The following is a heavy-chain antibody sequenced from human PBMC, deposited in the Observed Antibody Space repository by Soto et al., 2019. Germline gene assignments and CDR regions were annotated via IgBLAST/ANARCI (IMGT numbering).Heavy chain of an antibody. CDR3: TKVVYGGNSAPNSGIDV. Sequence: PGGSLRLSCAASGFTFSSYAMSWVRLAPGKGLEWVSTVNTGGSSTFYADSVKGRFTISRDNSKNTLFLQMNSLRAEHTAIYYCTKVVYGGNSAPNSGIDVWGQGITVTVYS. D-gene: IGHD4-17*01. CDR1: GFTFSSYA. J-gene: IGHJ6*02. CDR2: VNTGGSST. V-gene: IGHV3-23*01.